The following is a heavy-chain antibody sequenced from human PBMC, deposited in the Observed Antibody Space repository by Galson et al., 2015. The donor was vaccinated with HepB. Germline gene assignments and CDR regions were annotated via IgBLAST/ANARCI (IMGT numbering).Heavy chain of an antibody. Sequence: SVKVSCKASGYAFTGYYVYWVRQAPGQGLEFMGWINPNSGGTNYAQRFQGRVTMTRDTSISTAYMELTRLTSDDTAMYYCARMYSGHDEMEFYFDFWGQGTQVTVSS. V-gene: IGHV1-2*02. CDR3: ARMYSGHDEMEFYFDF. CDR2: INPNSGGT. J-gene: IGHJ4*02. CDR1: GYAFTGYY. D-gene: IGHD5-12*01.